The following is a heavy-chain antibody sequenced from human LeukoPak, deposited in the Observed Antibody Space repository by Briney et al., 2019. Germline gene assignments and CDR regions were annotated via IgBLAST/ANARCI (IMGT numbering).Heavy chain of an antibody. CDR1: GFTVSSSH. CDR2: IYSGGST. Sequence: GGSLRLSCAASGFTVSSSHMSWVRQAPGKGLEWVSVIYSGGSTYYADSVKGRFTISRDNSKNTLYLQMNSLRSDDTAVYYCARLVGARLRGEPFDYWGQGTLVTVSS. D-gene: IGHD1-26*01. J-gene: IGHJ4*02. CDR3: ARLVGARLRGEPFDY. V-gene: IGHV3-53*05.